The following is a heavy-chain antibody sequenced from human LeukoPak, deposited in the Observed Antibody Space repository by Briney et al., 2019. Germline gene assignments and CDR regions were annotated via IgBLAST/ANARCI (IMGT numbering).Heavy chain of an antibody. Sequence: GGSLRLSCAASGFTFSSYGMHWVRQAPGKGLEWVAVIWYDGSNKYYADSVKGRFTISRDNSKNTLYLQMNSLRAEDTAVYYCAREIPYYYDSRGGYYFDYWGQGTLVTVSS. CDR3: AREIPYYYDSRGGYYFDY. CDR1: GFTFSSYG. CDR2: IWYDGSNK. V-gene: IGHV3-33*01. D-gene: IGHD3-22*01. J-gene: IGHJ4*02.